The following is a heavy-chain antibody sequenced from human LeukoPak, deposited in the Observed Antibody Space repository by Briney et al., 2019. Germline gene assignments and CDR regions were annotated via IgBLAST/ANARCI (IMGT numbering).Heavy chain of an antibody. D-gene: IGHD3-22*01. J-gene: IGHJ5*02. CDR1: GYTFTGYY. V-gene: IGHV1-2*02. CDR3: ARDPIHSSGLGNWFDP. CDR2: INPNSGGT. Sequence: ASVKVSCKASGYTFTGYYMHWVRQAPGQGLEWVGWINPNSGGTNYAQKFQGRVTMTRDTSISTAYVELSRLRSDDTAVYYCARDPIHSSGLGNWFDPWGQGTLVTVSS.